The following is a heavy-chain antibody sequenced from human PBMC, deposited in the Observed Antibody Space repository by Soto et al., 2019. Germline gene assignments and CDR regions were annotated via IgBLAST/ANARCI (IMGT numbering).Heavy chain of an antibody. D-gene: IGHD6-19*01. CDR3: ARDFSIDSSGFDY. V-gene: IGHV3-33*01. Sequence: GGSLRLSCAASGFTFSSYGMHWVRQAPGKGLEWVAVIWYDGSNKYYADSVKGRFTIPRDNSKNTLYLQMNSLRAEDTAVYYCARDFSIDSSGFDYWGQGTLVTVSS. CDR2: IWYDGSNK. J-gene: IGHJ4*02. CDR1: GFTFSSYG.